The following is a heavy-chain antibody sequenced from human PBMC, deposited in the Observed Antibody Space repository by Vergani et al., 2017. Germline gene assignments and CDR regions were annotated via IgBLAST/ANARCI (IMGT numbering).Heavy chain of an antibody. D-gene: IGHD3-9*01. CDR3: ARGLGDYDILTGSAY. Sequence: QVQLVQSGAEVKKPGASVKVSCKASGYTFTSYYMHWVRQAPGQGLEWMGIINPSGGSTSYAQKFQGRVTMTRDTSTSTFYMELSSLRSEDTAVYYCARGLGDYDILTGSAYWGQGTLVTVSS. V-gene: IGHV1-46*03. CDR2: INPSGGST. J-gene: IGHJ4*02. CDR1: GYTFTSYY.